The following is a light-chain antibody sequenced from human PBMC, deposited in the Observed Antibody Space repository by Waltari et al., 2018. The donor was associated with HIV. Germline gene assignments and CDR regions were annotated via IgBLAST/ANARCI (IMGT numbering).Light chain of an antibody. CDR1: NLADKF. CDR2: QGS. Sequence: TQPPSVSISSGQTASIPCSGANLADKFTCWYQKKPGQPPILLVYQGSRRPSGIPERFSASKSANTATLTIRGAQPLDEAVYFCQAWDANHAVFGGGTALTVL. J-gene: IGLJ2*01. CDR3: QAWDANHAV. V-gene: IGLV3-1*01.